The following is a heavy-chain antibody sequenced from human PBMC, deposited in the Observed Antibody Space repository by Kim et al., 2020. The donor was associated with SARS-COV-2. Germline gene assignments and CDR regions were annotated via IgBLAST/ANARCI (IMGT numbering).Heavy chain of an antibody. CDR2: IKSKTDGGTT. J-gene: IGHJ4*02. Sequence: GGSLRLSCAASGFTFSNAWMSWVRQAPGKGLEWVGRIKSKTDGGTTDYAAPVKGRFTISRDDSKNTLYLQMNSLKTEDTAVYYCTSEMARRPTADFDYWGQGTLVTVSS. CDR3: TSEMARRPTADFDY. V-gene: IGHV3-15*01. CDR1: GFTFSNAW.